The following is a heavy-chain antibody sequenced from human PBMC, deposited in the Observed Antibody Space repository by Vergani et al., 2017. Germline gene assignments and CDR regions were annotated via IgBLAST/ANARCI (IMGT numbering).Heavy chain of an antibody. D-gene: IGHD2-2*01. V-gene: IGHV3-23*01. Sequence: EVQLLESGGVLVQPGGSLRLSCAASGFTFSSYAMSWVRQAPGKGLEWVSAISGSGGSTYYADSVKGRFTISRDNSKNTLYLQMNSLRAEDTAVYYCAKGGALGYCSSTSCPRYMDVWGKGP. CDR1: GFTFSSYA. CDR2: ISGSGGST. J-gene: IGHJ6*03. CDR3: AKGGALGYCSSTSCPRYMDV.